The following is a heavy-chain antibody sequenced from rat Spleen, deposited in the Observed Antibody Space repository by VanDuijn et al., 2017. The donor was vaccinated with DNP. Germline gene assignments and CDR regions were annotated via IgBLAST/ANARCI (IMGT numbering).Heavy chain of an antibody. V-gene: IGHV3-1*01. CDR1: GYSITSNY. CDR3: ARWNGYKRYFDY. CDR2: ISYSGNT. J-gene: IGHJ2*01. Sequence: EVRLQESGPGLVKPSQSLSLTCSVTGYSITSNYWGWIRKFPGNKMEWMGYISYSGNTSYNPSLKSRLSITRDTSKDQFFLQLNSVTTEDTATYYCARWNGYKRYFDYWGQGVMVTVSS. D-gene: IGHD1-9*01.